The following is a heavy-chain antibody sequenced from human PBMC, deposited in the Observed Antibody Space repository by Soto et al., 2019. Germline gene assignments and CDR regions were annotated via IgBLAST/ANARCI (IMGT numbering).Heavy chain of an antibody. CDR3: ARDRSSSSWYGGSWFDP. CDR1: GYTFTSYA. CDR2: INAGNGNT. V-gene: IGHV1-3*01. J-gene: IGHJ5*02. Sequence: QVQLVQSGAEVKKPGASVKVSCKASGYTFTSYAMHWVRQAPGQRLEWMGWINAGNGNTKYSQKFQGRVTITRDTSASTAYMELSSLRSEDTAVYYCARDRSSSSWYGGSWFDPWGQGTLVTVSS. D-gene: IGHD6-13*01.